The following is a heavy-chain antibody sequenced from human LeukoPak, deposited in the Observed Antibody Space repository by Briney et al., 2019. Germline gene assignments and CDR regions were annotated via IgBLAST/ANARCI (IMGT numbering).Heavy chain of an antibody. D-gene: IGHD5-18*01. CDR3: ARPSRYGPYYFDY. V-gene: IGHV5-51*01. CDR2: IYPGDSDT. J-gene: IGHJ4*02. Sequence: GESLKISCKGSGYSFTSYWIGWVRQMPGKGLEWMGIIYPGDSDTRYSPSFQGQVTISADKSTSTAYLQWGSLKASDTAMYYCARPSRYGPYYFDYWGQGTLVTVSS. CDR1: GYSFTSYW.